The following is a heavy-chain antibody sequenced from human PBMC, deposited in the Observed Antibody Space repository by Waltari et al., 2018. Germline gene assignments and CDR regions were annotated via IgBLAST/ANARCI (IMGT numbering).Heavy chain of an antibody. Sequence: EVQLVESGGGLVKPGGSLRLSCAASGFTFSNAWMSWVRQAPGKGLEWVGRIKSKTDGGTTDYAAPVKGRFTISRDDSKNTLYLQMNSLKTEDTAVYYCTTDQFQWYYGSGSYYTDYWGQGTLVTVSS. D-gene: IGHD3-10*01. CDR3: TTDQFQWYYGSGSYYTDY. J-gene: IGHJ4*02. CDR1: GFTFSNAW. V-gene: IGHV3-15*01. CDR2: IKSKTDGGTT.